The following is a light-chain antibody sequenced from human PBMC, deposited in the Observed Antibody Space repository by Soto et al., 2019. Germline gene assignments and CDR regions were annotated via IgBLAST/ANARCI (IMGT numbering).Light chain of an antibody. J-gene: IGKJ5*01. Sequence: EFVLTQSPGTLSLSPGERATLSCRASQSVSSSYLAWYQQKPGQAPRLLIYGASSRATGIPDRFSGSGPGTDFTLTISRLEPEDFAVYYCQQYGSSPPNTFGQGTRLEIK. CDR1: QSVSSSY. V-gene: IGKV3-20*01. CDR2: GAS. CDR3: QQYGSSPPNT.